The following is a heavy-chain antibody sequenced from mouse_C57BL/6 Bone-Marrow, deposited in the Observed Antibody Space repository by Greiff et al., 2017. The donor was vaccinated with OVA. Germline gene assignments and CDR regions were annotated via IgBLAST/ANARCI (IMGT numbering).Heavy chain of an antibody. Sequence: DVMLVESGGDLVKPGGSLKLSCAASGFTFSSYGMSWVRQTPDKRLEWVATISSGGSYTYYPDSVKGRFTIARDDAKNTLYLQMSSLKSEDTAMYYCARQGSNYDYFDYWGQGTTLTVSS. D-gene: IGHD2-5*01. CDR2: ISSGGSYT. CDR3: ARQGSNYDYFDY. J-gene: IGHJ2*01. CDR1: GFTFSSYG. V-gene: IGHV5-6*02.